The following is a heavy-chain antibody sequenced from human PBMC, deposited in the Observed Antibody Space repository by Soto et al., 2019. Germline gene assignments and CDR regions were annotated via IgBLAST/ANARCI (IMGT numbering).Heavy chain of an antibody. CDR2: IDPSDSYI. J-gene: IGHJ6*02. CDR3: AREGNLEYSSSSSGYYYYYYGMDV. CDR1: GYSFSSFW. D-gene: IGHD6-6*01. V-gene: IGHV5-10-1*01. Sequence: PGESLKISCEGSGYSFSSFWISWVRQMPGKGLEWVGRIDPSDSYINYSPSFQGRVTISADKSSSTAYLQWSSLEASDTAMYYCAREGNLEYSSSSSGYYYYYYGMDVWGQGTTVTVSS.